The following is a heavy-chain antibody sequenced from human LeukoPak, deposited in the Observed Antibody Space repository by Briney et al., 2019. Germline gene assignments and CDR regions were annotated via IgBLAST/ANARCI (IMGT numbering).Heavy chain of an antibody. CDR1: GGSISSYY. Sequence: SETLSHTCTVSGGSISSYYWSWIRQPPGKGLEWMGYIYYSGSTNYNPSLKSRVTISVDTSKNQFSLKLSSVTAADTAVYYCARVRSGYYYDSSGYAFDYWGQGTLVTVSS. J-gene: IGHJ4*02. CDR3: ARVRSGYYYDSSGYAFDY. D-gene: IGHD3-22*01. V-gene: IGHV4-59*01. CDR2: IYYSGST.